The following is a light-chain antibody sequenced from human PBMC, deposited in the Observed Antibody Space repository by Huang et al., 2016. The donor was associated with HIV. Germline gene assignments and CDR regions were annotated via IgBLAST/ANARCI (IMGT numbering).Light chain of an antibody. CDR2: WAS. CDR3: QQYFETPLT. V-gene: IGKV4-1*01. Sequence: DIVMTQSPDSLAVSLGERATVNCKSSQTILYSSNNKNYLAWYQQKPGQPPKLVIDWASTRESGVPDRFSGSGSGTDFTLTISSLQAEDVAVYYCQQYFETPLTFGGGTKVEIK. CDR1: QTILYSSNNKNY. J-gene: IGKJ4*01.